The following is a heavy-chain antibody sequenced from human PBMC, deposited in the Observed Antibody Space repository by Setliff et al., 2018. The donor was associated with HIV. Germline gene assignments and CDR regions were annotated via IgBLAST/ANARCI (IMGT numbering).Heavy chain of an antibody. CDR3: ARRSITIFGAPGAFDI. V-gene: IGHV4-39*01. Sequence: SETLSLTCTVSGGSISSGSYYWSWIRQPAGKGLEWIGSMYYSGSTYYTPSLKSRVTISVDTSKNQFSLKLSSVTAADTAVYYCARRSITIFGAPGAFDIWGQGTMVTVSS. CDR2: MYYSGST. CDR1: GGSISSGSYY. D-gene: IGHD3-3*01. J-gene: IGHJ3*02.